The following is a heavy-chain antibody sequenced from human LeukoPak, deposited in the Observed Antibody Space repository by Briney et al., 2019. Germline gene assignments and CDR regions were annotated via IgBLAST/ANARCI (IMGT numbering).Heavy chain of an antibody. V-gene: IGHV1-69*13. CDR3: AREGSSRDIVVVPAADDAFDI. CDR2: IIPIFGTA. D-gene: IGHD2-2*01. J-gene: IGHJ3*02. Sequence: SVKVSCKASGGTFSSYAISWVRQAPGQGLEWMGGIIPIFGTANYAQKFQGRVTITADESTSTAYMELSSLRPEDTAVYYCAREGSSRDIVVVPAADDAFDIWGQGTMVTVSS. CDR1: GGTFSSYA.